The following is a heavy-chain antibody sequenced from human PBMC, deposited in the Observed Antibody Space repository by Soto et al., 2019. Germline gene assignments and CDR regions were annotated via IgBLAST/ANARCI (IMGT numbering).Heavy chain of an antibody. CDR2: INRDGSST. CDR3: TRADGNTAQDY. CDR1: GFTFSNYW. Sequence: EVQLVESGGGLVQPGGSLRLFCAASGFTFSNYWMHWVRQAPGKGLVWVSRINRDGSSTTYADSVKGRFTISRDNAKSTLYLQMNSLRAEDTAVYYCTRADGNTAQDYWGQGSLVTISS. J-gene: IGHJ4*02. D-gene: IGHD4-17*01. V-gene: IGHV3-74*01.